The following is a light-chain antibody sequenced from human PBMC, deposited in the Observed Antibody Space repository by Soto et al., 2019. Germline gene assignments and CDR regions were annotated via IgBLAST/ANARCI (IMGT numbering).Light chain of an antibody. CDR1: QSISDS. V-gene: IGKV1-5*01. Sequence: DIPMTQSPSTLSASVGDRVTITCRASQSISDSLAWYQQKPGKAPFLLISDASSLERGVPSRFIGSGSGTEFTRTISSMQPDDFATYYCQPYTGYSRTFGQGTKVDIK. J-gene: IGKJ1*01. CDR2: DAS. CDR3: QPYTGYSRT.